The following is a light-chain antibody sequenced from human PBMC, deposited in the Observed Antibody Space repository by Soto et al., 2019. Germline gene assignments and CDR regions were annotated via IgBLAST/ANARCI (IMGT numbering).Light chain of an antibody. CDR2: DAS. J-gene: IGKJ5*01. Sequence: IVLTLSPATLSVSPGERATLSCRASQSVSGDLAWYHHKPGQAPRLLIYDASTRALDTPARFAGSGAGTEFTLTISSLQSEDFAVYFCQQYNNWPITFGQGTRLEIK. V-gene: IGKV3-15*01. CDR3: QQYNNWPIT. CDR1: QSVSGD.